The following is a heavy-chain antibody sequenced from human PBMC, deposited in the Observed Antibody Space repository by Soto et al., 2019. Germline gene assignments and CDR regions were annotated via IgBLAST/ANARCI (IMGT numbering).Heavy chain of an antibody. Sequence: SETLSLTCTVSGGSISSYYWSWIRQPPGKGLEWIGYIYYSGSTNYNPSLKSRVTISVDTSKNQFSLKLSSVTAADTAVYYCARHVDDYIWGSLKRHNWFDPWGQGTLVTVSS. CDR2: IYYSGST. J-gene: IGHJ5*02. CDR1: GGSISSYY. D-gene: IGHD3-16*01. V-gene: IGHV4-59*08. CDR3: ARHVDDYIWGSLKRHNWFDP.